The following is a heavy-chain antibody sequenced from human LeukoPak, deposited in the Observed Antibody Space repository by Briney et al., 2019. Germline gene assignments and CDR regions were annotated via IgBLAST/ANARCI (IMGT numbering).Heavy chain of an antibody. CDR2: IPSDGSNK. J-gene: IGHJ4*02. CDR1: GFTFNTYG. D-gene: IGHD6-19*01. CDR3: AKDRTKWLERGFEH. V-gene: IGHV3-30*02. Sequence: GGSLRLSCAASGFTFNTYGMHWVRQAPGKGLKWVAFIPSDGSNKFYLDSVKGRFTISRDISKTTLYLQINSLRAEDTAVYFCAKDRTKWLERGFEHWGQGTLVTVSS.